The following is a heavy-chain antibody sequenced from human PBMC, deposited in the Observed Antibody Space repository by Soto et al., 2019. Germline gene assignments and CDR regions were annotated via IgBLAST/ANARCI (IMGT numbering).Heavy chain of an antibody. V-gene: IGHV3-21*01. CDR1: GFTFSSYS. CDR3: ARVFHLNHCSGDNCYSFDY. J-gene: IGHJ4*02. D-gene: IGHD2-15*01. CDR2: ISSRSSYI. Sequence: GGSLRLSCAASGFTFSSYSMNWVRQAPGKGLEWVSSISSRSSYIYYADSVKGRFTISRDNAKNSLYLQMNSLRAEDTAVYYCARVFHLNHCSGDNCYSFDYWGQGTLVTVSS.